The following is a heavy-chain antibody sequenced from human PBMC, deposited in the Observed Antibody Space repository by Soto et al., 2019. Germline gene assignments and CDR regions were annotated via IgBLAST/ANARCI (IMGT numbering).Heavy chain of an antibody. CDR1: GGSISSGGFY. CDR3: ARLWFGELFWFDP. Sequence: QVQLQESGPGLVKPSQTLSLTCTVSGGSISSGGFYWSWIRQHPGKGLEWIGYIYYSGSTYYNPSLKSRVTISVDTSKNQFSLKLSSVTAADTAVYYCARLWFGELFWFDPWGQGTLVTVSS. CDR2: IYYSGST. D-gene: IGHD3-10*01. J-gene: IGHJ5*02. V-gene: IGHV4-31*03.